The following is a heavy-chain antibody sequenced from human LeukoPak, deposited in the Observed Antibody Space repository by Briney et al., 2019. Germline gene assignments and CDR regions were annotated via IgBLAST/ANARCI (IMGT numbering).Heavy chain of an antibody. Sequence: SSETLSFTCTVSGGSISSYYWSWIRQPPGKGLEWIGYIYYSGSTNYNPSLKSRVTIPVDTSKNQFSLKLSSVTAADTAVYYCARKDSWPTYGMDVWGQGTTVTVSS. CDR1: GGSISSYY. D-gene: IGHD2-15*01. CDR3: ARKDSWPTYGMDV. J-gene: IGHJ6*02. V-gene: IGHV4-59*01. CDR2: IYYSGST.